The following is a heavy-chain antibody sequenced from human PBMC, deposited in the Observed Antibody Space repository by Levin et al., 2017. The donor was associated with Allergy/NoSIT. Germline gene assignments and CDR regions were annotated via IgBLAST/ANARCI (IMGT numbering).Heavy chain of an antibody. CDR3: ARAGRLRIAAQPDY. D-gene: IGHD6-6*01. Sequence: GGSLRLSCAASGFTFSSYWMSWVRQAPGKGLEWVANIKQDGSEKYYVDSVKGRFTISRDNAKNSLYLQMNSLRAEDTAVYYCARAGRLRIAAQPDYWGQGTLVTVSS. J-gene: IGHJ4*02. CDR2: IKQDGSEK. CDR1: GFTFSSYW. V-gene: IGHV3-7*01.